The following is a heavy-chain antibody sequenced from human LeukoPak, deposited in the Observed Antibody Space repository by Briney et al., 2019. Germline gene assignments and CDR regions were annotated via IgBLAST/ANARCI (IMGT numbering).Heavy chain of an antibody. CDR1: GFTFSSYA. V-gene: IGHV3-23*01. D-gene: IGHD3-9*01. CDR2: ISGSGGST. CDR3: AKADAGYYRPLDY. Sequence: PGGSLRLSCAASGFTFSSYAMSWVRQAPGKGLEWVSAISGSGGSTYYADSVKGRFTISGDNSKNTLYLQMNSLRAEDTAVYYCAKADAGYYRPLDYWGQGTLVTVSS. J-gene: IGHJ4*02.